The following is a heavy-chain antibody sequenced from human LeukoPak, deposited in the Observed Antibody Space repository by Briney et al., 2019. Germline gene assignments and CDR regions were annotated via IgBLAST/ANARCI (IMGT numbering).Heavy chain of an antibody. J-gene: IGHJ4*02. CDR1: GGSISTYY. Sequence: SETLSLTCTVSGGSISTYYWSWIRQPAGKGLEWIGRLSSSGTTNYNTSLKSRVTMSVDTSTNQLSLNLKSVTAADTAVYYCARLGFRGSNWSLADFWGQGALVTVSS. CDR3: ARLGFRGSNWSLADF. D-gene: IGHD1-14*01. CDR2: LSSSGTT. V-gene: IGHV4-4*07.